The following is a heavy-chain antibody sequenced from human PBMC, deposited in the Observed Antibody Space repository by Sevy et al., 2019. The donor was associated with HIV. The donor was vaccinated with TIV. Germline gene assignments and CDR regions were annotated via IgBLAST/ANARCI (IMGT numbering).Heavy chain of an antibody. J-gene: IGHJ4*02. D-gene: IGHD4-17*01. CDR3: SGAPTVISFDY. Sequence: GGSLRLSCAASGFTFGDYYMSWIRQAPGKGLEWISNISSTGTTKYYADSVKGRFTISRDNAQNSLHLQMNSLRADDTAVYYGSGAPTVISFDYWGLGILVTVSS. CDR1: GFTFGDYY. V-gene: IGHV3-11*01. CDR2: ISSTGTTK.